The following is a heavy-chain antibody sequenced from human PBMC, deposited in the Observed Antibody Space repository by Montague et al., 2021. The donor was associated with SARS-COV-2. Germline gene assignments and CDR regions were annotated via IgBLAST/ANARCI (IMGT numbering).Heavy chain of an antibody. J-gene: IGHJ3*02. V-gene: IGHV6-1*01. CDR3: ARTTTRMLYPENACDI. CDR1: RDSVSSNTAT. CDR2: TYYRSKWYH. Sequence: CAISRDSVSSNTATWNWIRQSPSRGLEWLGRTYYRSKWYHDYAISLKSRITINPDTSKNQFSLQLSSVAPEDTAVFYCARTTTRMLYPENACDIWGQGTMVTVSS. D-gene: IGHD2-15*01.